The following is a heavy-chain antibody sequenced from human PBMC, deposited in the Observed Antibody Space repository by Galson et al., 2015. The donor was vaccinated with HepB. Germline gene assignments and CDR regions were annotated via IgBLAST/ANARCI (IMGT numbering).Heavy chain of an antibody. J-gene: IGHJ6*02. CDR3: ARGVGSGLYHGMDV. D-gene: IGHD3-10*01. CDR1: GFIVSNYY. Sequence: SLRLSCAASGFIVSNYYMSWVSQAPGKGLEWVSGIYSGGSTYYADSVKGRFTISRDDSKNTLYLQMNSLRAEDTAVYYCARGVGSGLYHGMDVWGQGTTVTVSS. V-gene: IGHV3-53*01. CDR2: IYSGGST.